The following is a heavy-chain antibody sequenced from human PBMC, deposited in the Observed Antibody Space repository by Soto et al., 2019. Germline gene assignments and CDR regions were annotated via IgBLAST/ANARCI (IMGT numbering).Heavy chain of an antibody. CDR1: GYSFTSYW. J-gene: IGHJ6*02. CDR3: ASSHDYSNYYYGMDV. CDR2: IYPGDSDT. V-gene: IGHV5-51*01. D-gene: IGHD4-4*01. Sequence: GEALKLSCKGSGYSFTSYWIGWVRQMPGKGLEWMGIIYPGDSDTRYSPSFQGQVTISADKSISTAYLQWSSLKASDTAMYYCASSHDYSNYYYGMDVWGQGTTVTVSS.